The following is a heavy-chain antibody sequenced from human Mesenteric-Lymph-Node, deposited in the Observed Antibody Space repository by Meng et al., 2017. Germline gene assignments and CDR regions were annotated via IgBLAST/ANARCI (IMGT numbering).Heavy chain of an antibody. D-gene: IGHD4-23*01. CDR3: ARGYYGGNSDFDY. V-gene: IGHV3-30*03. Sequence: QVQLVESGGGVVQPGRSLRLSCAASGFTFSSYGMHWVRQAPGKGLEWVALISYDGNKKYYGDSVKGRFTISRDISKNTLYLQMNSLRPEDTAVYFCARGYYGGNSDFDYWGQGTLVTVSS. J-gene: IGHJ4*02. CDR2: ISYDGNKK. CDR1: GFTFSSYG.